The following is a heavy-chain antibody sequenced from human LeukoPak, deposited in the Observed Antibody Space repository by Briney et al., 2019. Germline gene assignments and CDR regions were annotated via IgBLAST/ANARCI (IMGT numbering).Heavy chain of an antibody. CDR2: IYYSGST. Sequence: PSETLSLTCTVPGGSISSSRYYWGWLRQPPGKGLEGIGNIYYSGSTYYNPSLKSRVSISVDTSKKHFSLRLSSVTAADTAVYYCARLGGYSYGYSGAFDIWGQGTMVTVSS. J-gene: IGHJ3*02. V-gene: IGHV4-39*02. D-gene: IGHD5-18*01. CDR3: ARLGGYSYGYSGAFDI. CDR1: GGSISSSRYY.